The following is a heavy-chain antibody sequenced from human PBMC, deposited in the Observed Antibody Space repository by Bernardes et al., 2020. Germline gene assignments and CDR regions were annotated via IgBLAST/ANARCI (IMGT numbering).Heavy chain of an antibody. CDR3: ARSPRDYYYMDV. Sequence: ASVKVSCKASGYTFTSYGIIWVRQAPGQGLEWMGWISAYNGNTNYAQKLQGRVTMTTDTSTSTAYMELRSLRSDDTAVYYCARSPRDYYYMDVWGKGTTVTVSS. V-gene: IGHV1-18*01. CDR2: ISAYNGNT. J-gene: IGHJ6*03. CDR1: GYTFTSYG.